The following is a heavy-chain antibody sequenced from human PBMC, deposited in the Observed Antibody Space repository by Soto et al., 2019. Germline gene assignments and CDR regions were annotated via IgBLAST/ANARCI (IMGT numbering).Heavy chain of an antibody. Sequence: ASVKVSCKASGYTFTGYYMHWVRQAPGQGLEWMGWINPNSGGTNYAQKFQGWVTMTRDTSISTAYMELSRLRSDDTAVYYCARAPLAVAGNSSYYGMDVWGKGTTVTASS. D-gene: IGHD6-19*01. CDR1: GYTFTGYY. J-gene: IGHJ6*04. V-gene: IGHV1-2*04. CDR2: INPNSGGT. CDR3: ARAPLAVAGNSSYYGMDV.